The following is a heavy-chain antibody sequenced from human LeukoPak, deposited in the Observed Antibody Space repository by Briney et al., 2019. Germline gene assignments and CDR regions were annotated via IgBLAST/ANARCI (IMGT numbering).Heavy chain of an antibody. J-gene: IGHJ6*02. CDR2: ININTGNP. CDR3: ARDFLFVVVPAATSTDYYYYGMDV. CDR1: GYTFTSYA. V-gene: IGHV7-4-1*02. D-gene: IGHD2-2*01. Sequence: ASVKVSCKASGYTFTSYAMNWVRQAPGQGLEWMGWININTGNPTYAQGFTGRFVFSLDTSVSTAYLQISSLKAEDTAVYYCARDFLFVVVPAATSTDYYYYGMDVWGQGTTVTVSS.